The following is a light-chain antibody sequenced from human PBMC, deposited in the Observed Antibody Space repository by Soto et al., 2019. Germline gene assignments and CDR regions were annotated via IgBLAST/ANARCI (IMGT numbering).Light chain of an antibody. CDR1: SSDVGGHKY. Sequence: QSALTQPASVSGSPGQSITISCTGTSSDVGGHKYVSWYQQHPGKAPKLTIYEVSNRPSGVSNRFSGSKSGNTASLTISGLQAEDEADYYCSSYRSSGTLVFGGGTKLTVL. CDR3: SSYRSSGTLV. J-gene: IGLJ3*02. V-gene: IGLV2-14*01. CDR2: EVS.